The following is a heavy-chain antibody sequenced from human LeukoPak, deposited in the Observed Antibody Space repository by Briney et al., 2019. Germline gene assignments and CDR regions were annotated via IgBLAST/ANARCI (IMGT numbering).Heavy chain of an antibody. J-gene: IGHJ4*02. CDR2: IYYSGST. V-gene: IGHV4-39*01. D-gene: IGHD3-16*01. CDR3: ARSPLSDYDYVWGRHDY. Sequence: SETLSLTCTVSGGSISSSSYYWGWLRQPPGMGLEWIGSIYYSGSTYYNPSLKSRVTISVDTSKNQFSLKLNSVTAADTAVYYCARSPLSDYDYVWGRHDYWGQGTLVTVSS. CDR1: GGSISSSSYY.